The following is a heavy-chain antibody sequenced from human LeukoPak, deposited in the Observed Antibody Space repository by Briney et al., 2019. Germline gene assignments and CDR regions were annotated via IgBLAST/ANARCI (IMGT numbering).Heavy chain of an antibody. CDR2: INHSGST. V-gene: IGHV4-34*01. Sequence: SETLSPTCAVYGGSFSGYYWSWIRQPPGKGLEWIGEINHSGSTNYNPSLKSRVTISVDTSKNQFSLKLSSVTAADTAVYYCARGTTSGSYSGLFYWGQGTLVTVSS. CDR3: ARGTTSGSYSGLFY. CDR1: GGSFSGYY. D-gene: IGHD1-26*01. J-gene: IGHJ4*02.